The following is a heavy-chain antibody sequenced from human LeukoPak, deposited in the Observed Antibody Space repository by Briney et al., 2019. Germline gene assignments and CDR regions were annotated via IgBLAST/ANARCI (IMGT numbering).Heavy chain of an antibody. CDR3: AKARYDGEVMIAATDY. D-gene: IGHD2-15*01. V-gene: IGHV3-30*18. J-gene: IGHJ4*02. Sequence: GRSLRLTCAASGFTFSSYGMHWVRQAPGKGLEWVAFISYDGSNKYYADSVKRRFTISRDNSKNTLYLQMTNLRADDTAVYYCAKARYDGEVMIAATDYWGQGTLVTVSS. CDR1: GFTFSSYG. CDR2: ISYDGSNK.